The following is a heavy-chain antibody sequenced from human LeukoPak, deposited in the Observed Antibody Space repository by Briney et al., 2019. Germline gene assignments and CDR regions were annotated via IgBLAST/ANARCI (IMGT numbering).Heavy chain of an antibody. Sequence: GGSLRLSCGASGFTFSSYWMHWVRQAPGKGLEWVAVLSADGSHKQFADSVKDRFAISRDNSKKTLYLQMNGLRAEDTAVYYCAKGGVSDRGSWYGDYFDYWGQGTLVTVSS. CDR1: GFTFSSYW. CDR2: LSADGSHK. J-gene: IGHJ4*02. V-gene: IGHV3-30*18. CDR3: AKGGVSDRGSWYGDYFDY. D-gene: IGHD6-13*01.